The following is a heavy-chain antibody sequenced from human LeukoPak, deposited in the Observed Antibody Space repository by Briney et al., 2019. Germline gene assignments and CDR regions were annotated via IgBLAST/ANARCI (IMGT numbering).Heavy chain of an antibody. D-gene: IGHD5-18*01. CDR2: INPSDGRT. CDR3: AREIGPRQLHLWASAFDY. J-gene: IGHJ4*02. CDR1: GYTFTNYY. V-gene: IGHV1-46*01. Sequence: ASVKVSCKASGYTFTNYYMHWVRQAPGQGLEWMGIINPSDGRTSYGQKFQGRVTMTRDTSTSTVYMELSSLRSEDTAVYYCAREIGPRQLHLWASAFDYWGQGTLVTVSS.